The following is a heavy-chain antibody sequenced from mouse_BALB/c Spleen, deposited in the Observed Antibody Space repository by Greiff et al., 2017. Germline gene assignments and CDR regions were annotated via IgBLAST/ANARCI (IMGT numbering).Heavy chain of an antibody. J-gene: IGHJ4*01. CDR3: ARGPITTVVGAMDY. V-gene: IGHV3-6*02. Sequence: ESGPGLVKPSQSLSLTCSVTGYSITSGYYWNWIRQFPGNKLEWMGYISYDGSNNYNPSLKNRISITRDTSKNQFFLKLNSVTTEDTATYYCARGPITTVVGAMDYWGQGTSVTVSS. D-gene: IGHD1-1*01. CDR2: ISYDGSN. CDR1: GYSITSGYY.